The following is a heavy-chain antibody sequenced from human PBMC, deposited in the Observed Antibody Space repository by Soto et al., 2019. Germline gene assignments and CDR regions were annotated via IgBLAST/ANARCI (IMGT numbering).Heavy chain of an antibody. CDR3: AHRFDWYYFDY. CDR2: IYWDDDK. Sequence: QITLKESGPTLVKPTQTLTLTCTLSGFSLSTSEVGVGWIRQPPGKVLEWLALIYWDDDKRYSPYLKSRLTITKDTSKNQVVLTMTNMDPVDTATYYCAHRFDWYYFDYWGQGTLVTVSS. V-gene: IGHV2-5*02. D-gene: IGHD3-9*01. CDR1: GFSLSTSEVG. J-gene: IGHJ4*02.